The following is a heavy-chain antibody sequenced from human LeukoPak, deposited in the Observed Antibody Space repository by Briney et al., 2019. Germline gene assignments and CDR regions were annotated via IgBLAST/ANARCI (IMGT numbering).Heavy chain of an antibody. J-gene: IGHJ6*02. CDR3: ARGGSSTGYYYYYYGMDV. Sequence: ASVKVSCKASGYTFTSYDINWVRQATGQGLEWMGWMNPNSGNTGYAQKFQGRVTMTRNTSISTAYMELSSLRSEDTAVYYCARGGSSTGYYYYYYGMDVWGQGTTVTVS. D-gene: IGHD2-2*01. CDR2: MNPNSGNT. CDR1: GYTFTSYD. V-gene: IGHV1-8*01.